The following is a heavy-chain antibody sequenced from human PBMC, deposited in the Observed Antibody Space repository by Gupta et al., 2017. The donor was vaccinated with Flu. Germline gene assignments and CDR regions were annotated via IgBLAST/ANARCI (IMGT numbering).Heavy chain of an antibody. D-gene: IGHD3-10*01. CDR3: ARDPSRGSGTFYLFDY. CDR2: IWYDGSNK. CDR1: RFIFSHDG. J-gene: IGHJ4*01. Sequence: QVQLVEPGGGVVQPGKSLRLSWAASRFIFSHDGMQWVRQAPGKGLGWVAVIWYDGSNKFYADSGKGRFTISRDNSKNTRNLNMNSLRAEETAVYYCARDPSRGSGTFYLFDYWGHGTLVTVYS. V-gene: IGHV3-33*01.